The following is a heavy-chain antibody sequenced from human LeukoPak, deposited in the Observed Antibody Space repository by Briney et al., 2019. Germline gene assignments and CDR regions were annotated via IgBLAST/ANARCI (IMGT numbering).Heavy chain of an antibody. CDR1: GFTFSDYY. CDR3: ARDARAKGYSSSWYYYYMDV. D-gene: IGHD6-13*01. Sequence: GGSLRLSCAASGFTFSDYYMSWIRQAPGKGLEWVSYISSSGSTIYYADSVKGRFTISRDNAKNSLYLQMNSLRAEDTAVYYCARDARAKGYSSSWYYYYMDVWGKGTTVTVSS. J-gene: IGHJ6*03. V-gene: IGHV3-11*04. CDR2: ISSSGSTI.